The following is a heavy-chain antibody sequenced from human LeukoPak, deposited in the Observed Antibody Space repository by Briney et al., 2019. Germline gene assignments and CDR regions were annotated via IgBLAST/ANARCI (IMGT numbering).Heavy chain of an antibody. J-gene: IGHJ3*02. CDR2: ISYDGSNK. CDR1: GFTFISYG. V-gene: IGHV3-30*18. Sequence: PGGSLRLSCAASGFTFISYGMPWARQAPGKGLEWVAVISYDGSNKYYAASVKGRFNNSRHNTKNTLYLQLNSLRADDTALYYCAKDSEFGAFDIWGQGTMVTVSS. D-gene: IGHD3-16*01. CDR3: AKDSEFGAFDI.